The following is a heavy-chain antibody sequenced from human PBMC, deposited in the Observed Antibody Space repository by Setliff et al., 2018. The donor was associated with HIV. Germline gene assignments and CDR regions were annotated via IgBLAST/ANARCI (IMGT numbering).Heavy chain of an antibody. D-gene: IGHD5-12*01. J-gene: IGHJ5*02. V-gene: IGHV4-59*11. CDR1: GGSIRGHY. Sequence: SETLSLTCTVSGGSIRGHYWSWIRQPPGKGLEWIGTIYYSGSTYYKPSLKSRGTISVDTSKNQFYLELNSVTAADSAVYYCTLTSRLDGYFDPWGQGTLVTVSS. CDR2: IYYSGST. CDR3: TLTSRLDGYFDP.